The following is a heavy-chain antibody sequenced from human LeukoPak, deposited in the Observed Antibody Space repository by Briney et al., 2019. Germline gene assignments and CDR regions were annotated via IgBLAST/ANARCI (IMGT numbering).Heavy chain of an antibody. CDR1: GFTVSSNY. CDR2: IYSGGST. V-gene: IGHV3-66*01. J-gene: IGHJ4*02. Sequence: GGSLRLSCAASGFTVSSNYMSWVRQAPGKGLEWVSVIYSGGSTYYADSVKGRFTISRDNSKNTLYLQMNSLRAEDTAVYYCARVPSYHGPAYDLPPCYDYWGQGTLVTVSS. CDR3: ARVPSYHGPAYDLPPCYDY. D-gene: IGHD3-22*01.